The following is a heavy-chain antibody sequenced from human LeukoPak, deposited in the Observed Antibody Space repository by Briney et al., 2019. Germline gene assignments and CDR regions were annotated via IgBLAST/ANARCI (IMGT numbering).Heavy chain of an antibody. Sequence: GASVKVSCKASGYTFTSYGIIWVRQAPGQGLEWMGWISAYNGNTNYAQKLQGRVTMTTDTSTSTAYMELRSLRSDDTAVYYCARDSIGYCSGGSCNVYYYYGMDVWGQGTTVTVSS. CDR3: ARDSIGYCSGGSCNVYYYYGMDV. V-gene: IGHV1-18*01. J-gene: IGHJ6*02. CDR1: GYTFTSYG. D-gene: IGHD2-15*01. CDR2: ISAYNGNT.